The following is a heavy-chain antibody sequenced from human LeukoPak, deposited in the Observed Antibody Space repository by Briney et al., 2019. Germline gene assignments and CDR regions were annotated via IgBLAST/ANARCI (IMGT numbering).Heavy chain of an antibody. Sequence: PGGSLRLPCAASGFTFSSYAMSWVRQAPGKGLEWVSAISGSGGSTYYADSVKGRFTISRDNSKNTLYLQMNSLRAEDTAVYYCARRAGDYSHPYDYWGQGTLVTVSS. J-gene: IGHJ4*02. CDR1: GFTFSSYA. V-gene: IGHV3-23*01. D-gene: IGHD3-22*01. CDR3: ARRAGDYSHPYDY. CDR2: ISGSGGST.